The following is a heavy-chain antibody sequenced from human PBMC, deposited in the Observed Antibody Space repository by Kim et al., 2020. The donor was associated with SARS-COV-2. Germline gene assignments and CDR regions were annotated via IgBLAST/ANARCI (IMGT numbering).Heavy chain of an antibody. D-gene: IGHD3-10*01. CDR3: VISGSSIP. J-gene: IGHJ5*02. V-gene: IGHV3-21*01. Sequence: SSYTYYADSVKGRFAISRDNAKNSLYLQMNSLRAEDTAVYYCVISGSSIPWGQGTLVTVSS. CDR2: SSYT.